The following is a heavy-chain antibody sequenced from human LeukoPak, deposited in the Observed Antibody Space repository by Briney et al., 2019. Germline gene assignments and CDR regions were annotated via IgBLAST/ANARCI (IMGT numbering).Heavy chain of an antibody. CDR1: GGSISSYY. J-gene: IGHJ4*02. CDR3: ARISSGWYYFGY. D-gene: IGHD6-19*01. V-gene: IGHV4-59*01. Sequence: PSQTLSLTCTVSGGSISSYYWSWIRQPPGKGLEWIGYIYYSGSTNYNPSLKSRVTISVDTSKNQFSLKLSSVTAADTAVYYCARISSGWYYFGYWGQGTLVTVSS. CDR2: IYYSGST.